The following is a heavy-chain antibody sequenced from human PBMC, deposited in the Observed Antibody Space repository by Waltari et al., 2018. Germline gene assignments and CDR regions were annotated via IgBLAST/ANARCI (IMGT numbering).Heavy chain of an antibody. CDR3: AKGSSGWPYYFDY. CDR2: ISGSGGST. D-gene: IGHD6-19*01. J-gene: IGHJ4*02. Sequence: EVQLLESGGGLVQPGGSLRLSCAAPGFTFSSYAMSWVRQAPGKGLEWVSAISGSGGSTYYADSVNGRFTISRDNSKNTLYLQMNSLRAEDTAVYYCAKGSSGWPYYFDYWGQGTLVTVSS. CDR1: GFTFSSYA. V-gene: IGHV3-23*01.